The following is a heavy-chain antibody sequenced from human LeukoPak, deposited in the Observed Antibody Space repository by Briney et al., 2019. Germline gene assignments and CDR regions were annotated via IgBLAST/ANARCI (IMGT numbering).Heavy chain of an antibody. CDR3: ARDLLADDMDV. Sequence: SETLSLTCTVSGGSISNYYWSWIRQPPGKGLEWIGYIYYSGSTYYNPSLKSRVTISVDTSKNQFSLKLSSVTAADTAVYYCARDLLADDMDVWGKGTTVTVSS. CDR2: IYYSGST. J-gene: IGHJ6*03. CDR1: GGSISNYY. V-gene: IGHV4-30-4*08.